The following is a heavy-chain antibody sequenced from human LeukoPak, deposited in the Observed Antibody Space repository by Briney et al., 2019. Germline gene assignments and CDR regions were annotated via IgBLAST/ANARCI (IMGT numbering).Heavy chain of an antibody. V-gene: IGHV1-69*04. Sequence: GASVKVSCKASGGTFSSYAISWVRQAPGQGLEWMGRIIPILGIANYAQKFQGRVTITADKSTSTAYMELSSLRSEGTAVYYCAGGSRGPGAGSAFDIWGQGTMVTVSS. CDR1: GGTFSSYA. CDR2: IIPILGIA. CDR3: AGGSRGPGAGSAFDI. D-gene: IGHD3-10*01. J-gene: IGHJ3*02.